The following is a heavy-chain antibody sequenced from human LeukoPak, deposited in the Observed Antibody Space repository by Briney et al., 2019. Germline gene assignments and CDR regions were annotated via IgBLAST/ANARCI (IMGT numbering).Heavy chain of an antibody. D-gene: IGHD1-26*01. Sequence: GASVKVSCKASGYTFTSYGISWVRQAPGQGLEWMGWISAYNGNTNYAQKLQGRVTMTTDTSTSTAYMELRSLTSDDTAVYYCARGKSPPVWAPSDYWGQGTLVTVSS. CDR1: GYTFTSYG. CDR3: ARGKSPPVWAPSDY. J-gene: IGHJ4*02. CDR2: ISAYNGNT. V-gene: IGHV1-18*01.